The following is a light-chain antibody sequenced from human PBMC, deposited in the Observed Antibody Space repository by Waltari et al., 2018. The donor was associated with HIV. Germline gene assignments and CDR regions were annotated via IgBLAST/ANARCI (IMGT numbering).Light chain of an antibody. CDR3: AAWDDSLNEV. J-gene: IGLJ2*01. CDR2: SNN. Sequence: VLTQPPSASGTPGPRVTLSCSGSSSNIGSNTVNWYQQLPGTAPNLLIYSNNQRPSGFPDRFPGSTSGTSASLPISGLQSEDEADYYCAAWDDSLNEVFGGGTKLTVL. V-gene: IGLV1-44*01. CDR1: SSNIGSNT.